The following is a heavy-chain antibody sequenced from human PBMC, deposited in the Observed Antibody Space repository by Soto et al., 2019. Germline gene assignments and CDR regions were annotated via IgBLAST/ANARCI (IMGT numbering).Heavy chain of an antibody. CDR1: GFTFSSYW. J-gene: IGHJ3*02. D-gene: IGHD3-22*01. CDR3: ARPYYYDSSGPKGAFDI. Sequence: SLRLSCAASGFTFSSYWMSWVRQAPGKGLEWVANIKQDGSEKYYVDSVKGRFTISRDNAKNSLYLQMNSLRAEDTAVYYCARPYYYDSSGPKGAFDIWGQGTMVTVSS. V-gene: IGHV3-7*05. CDR2: IKQDGSEK.